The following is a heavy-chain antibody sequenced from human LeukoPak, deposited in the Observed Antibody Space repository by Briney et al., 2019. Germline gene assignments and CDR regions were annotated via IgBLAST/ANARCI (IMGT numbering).Heavy chain of an antibody. D-gene: IGHD2-15*01. CDR3: ARDLAAFDP. V-gene: IGHV3-48*03. CDR1: GFTFSSYE. J-gene: IGHJ5*02. Sequence: GGSLRLSCAASGFTFSSYEMNWVRQAPGKGLEWVSYISGTGSTIYYADSVKGRFTISRDNAKNSLYLQMNSLRVEDTAVYYCARDLAAFDPWGQGTLVTVSS. CDR2: ISGTGSTI.